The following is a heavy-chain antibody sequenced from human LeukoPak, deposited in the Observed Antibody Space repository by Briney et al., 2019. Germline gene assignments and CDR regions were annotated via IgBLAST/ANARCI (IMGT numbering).Heavy chain of an antibody. CDR2: INWNGGST. CDR1: GFTFDDYG. J-gene: IGHJ4*02. CDR3: ARADWNLYFDY. Sequence: GGSLRLSCAASGFTFDDYGMSWVRQAPGKGLEWVSGINWNGGSTGYADSVKGRFTISRDNAKNSLYPQMNSLRAEDTALYYCARADWNLYFDYWGQGTLVTVSS. D-gene: IGHD1-1*01. V-gene: IGHV3-20*04.